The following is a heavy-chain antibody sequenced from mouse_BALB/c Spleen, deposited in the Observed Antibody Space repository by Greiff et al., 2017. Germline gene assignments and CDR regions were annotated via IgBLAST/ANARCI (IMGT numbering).Heavy chain of an antibody. Sequence: VKLVESGPGLVAPSQSLSITCTVSGFSLTSYGVHWVRQPPGKGLEWLGVIWAGGSTTYNSALMSRLSISKDNSKSQVFLKMNSLQTDDTAMYYCARDLTGHYYAMDDWGQGTSVTVSS. CDR3: ARDLTGHYYAMDD. D-gene: IGHD1-1*01. CDR1: GFSLTSYG. V-gene: IGHV2-9*02. CDR2: IWAGGST. J-gene: IGHJ4*01.